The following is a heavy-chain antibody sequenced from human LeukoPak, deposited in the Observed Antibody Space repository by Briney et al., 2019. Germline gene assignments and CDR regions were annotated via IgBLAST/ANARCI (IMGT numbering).Heavy chain of an antibody. J-gene: IGHJ5*02. Sequence: QPRRALRLSCATPGFTFSSYRMPTVRQAPGKGLERVAVLWYDGSNKYYADSVKGRFTISRDNYKNTLYLQMNCLRAEDTAVYYCARAGGSGSSPLSGLVPFAFDPWGQGTLVTVSS. D-gene: IGHD3-10*01. CDR3: ARAGGSGSSPLSGLVPFAFDP. CDR1: GFTFSSYR. CDR2: LWYDGSNK. V-gene: IGHV3-33*01.